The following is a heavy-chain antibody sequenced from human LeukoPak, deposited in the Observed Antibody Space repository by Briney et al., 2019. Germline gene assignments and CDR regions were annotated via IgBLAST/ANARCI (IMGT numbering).Heavy chain of an antibody. CDR3: ASKYYYGSGSLN. D-gene: IGHD3-10*01. V-gene: IGHV4-39*01. CDR2: IYYSGSA. J-gene: IGHJ4*02. Sequence: SETLSLTCTVSGGSISSSSYYWGWIRQPPGKGLEWIGSIYYSGSAYYNPSLKSRVTISVDTSKNQFSLKLSSVTAADTAVYYCASKYYYGSGSLNWGQGTLVTVSS. CDR1: GGSISSSSYY.